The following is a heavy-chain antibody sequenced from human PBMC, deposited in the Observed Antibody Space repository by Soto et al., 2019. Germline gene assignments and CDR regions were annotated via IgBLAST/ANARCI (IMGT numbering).Heavy chain of an antibody. CDR2: INPSDGRT. CDR1: GYSFTSYY. D-gene: IGHD2-2*01. V-gene: IGHV1-46*01. J-gene: IGHJ1*01. CDR3: ARDVDPQLAAVTGSEFFQE. Sequence: QVQLVQSGAEVKKPGASVKVSCKASGYSFTSYYMHWVRQAPGLGPEWMGIINPSDGRTTYAQKFRDRLTTTTDTSTNTIYMELSSLTSEDTAVYYCARDVDPQLAAVTGSEFFQEWGQGTLVTVSS.